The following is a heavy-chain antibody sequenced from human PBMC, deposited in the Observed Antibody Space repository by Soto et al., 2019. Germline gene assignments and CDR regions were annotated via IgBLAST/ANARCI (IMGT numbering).Heavy chain of an antibody. CDR2: ISGSGGST. J-gene: IGHJ4*02. CDR3: AKGNDIYNWNYFEFGHVNGGRGSFDY. V-gene: IGHV3-23*01. D-gene: IGHD1-7*01. CDR1: GFTFSSYA. Sequence: GGSLRLSCAASGFTFSSYAMSWVRQAPGKGLEWVSAISGSGGSTYYADSVKGRFTISRDNSKNTLYLQMNSLRAEDTAVYYCAKGNDIYNWNYFEFGHVNGGRGSFDYWGQGTLVTVSS.